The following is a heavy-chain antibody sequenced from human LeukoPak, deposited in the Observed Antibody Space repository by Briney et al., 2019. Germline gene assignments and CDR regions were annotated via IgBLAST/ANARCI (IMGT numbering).Heavy chain of an antibody. CDR3: FTVTIYNY. Sequence: ASVNVSCKASGYTFTGYYVHWVRQAPGQGLEWMGWINPNSGGTNYAHKFQGRVTMTRDTSISTAYMELSRLRSDDTAVYYCFTVTIYNYWGQGALVTVSS. CDR1: GYTFTGYY. V-gene: IGHV1-2*07. D-gene: IGHD4-17*01. J-gene: IGHJ4*02. CDR2: INPNSGGT.